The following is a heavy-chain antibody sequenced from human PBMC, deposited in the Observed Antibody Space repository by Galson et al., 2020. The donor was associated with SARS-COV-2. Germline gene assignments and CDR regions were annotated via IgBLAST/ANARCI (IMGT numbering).Heavy chain of an antibody. CDR3: ARGRRYSSALYYPFLDY. CDR1: GTSFTGYQ. J-gene: IGHJ4*02. V-gene: IGHV4-34*01. CDR2: VHQSAGT. Sequence: SETLSLTCHVYGTSFTGYQWTWIRQSPGKGLEWIGEVHQSAGTNYNPSLASRVSISLDTSTNQISLRLDSVTAADTAVYYCARGRRYSSALYYPFLDYWAQGTLVTVSS. D-gene: IGHD6-19*01.